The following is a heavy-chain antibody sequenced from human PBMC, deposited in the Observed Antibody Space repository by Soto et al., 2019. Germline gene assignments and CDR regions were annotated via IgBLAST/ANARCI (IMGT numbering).Heavy chain of an antibody. CDR1: GGSISSGDYY. V-gene: IGHV4-30-4*01. J-gene: IGHJ4*02. CDR3: ARVSYYDSSGYYSFDY. CDR2: IYYSGST. D-gene: IGHD3-22*01. Sequence: SETLSLTCTVSGGSISSGDYYWSWIRQPPWKGLEWIGYIYYSGSTYYNPSLKSRVTISVDTSKNQFSLKLSSVTAADTAVYYCARVSYYDSSGYYSFDYWGQGXLVTVSS.